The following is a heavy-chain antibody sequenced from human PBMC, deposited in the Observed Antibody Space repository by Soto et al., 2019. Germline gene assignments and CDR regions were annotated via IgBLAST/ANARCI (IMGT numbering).Heavy chain of an antibody. Sequence: QVQLVQSGTEVKKPGSSVKVSCKASGGTFRNYRSNWVRQSPGQVLEWMGSIFTLTDIPDYAQNFQARLTISADKSTSTAYMELSSLTSDDTAMYFCARAPLVVLNYFESWGQGTLVTVSS. CDR2: IFTLTDIP. CDR1: GGTFRNYR. J-gene: IGHJ4*02. CDR3: ARAPLVVLNYFES. V-gene: IGHV1-69*02.